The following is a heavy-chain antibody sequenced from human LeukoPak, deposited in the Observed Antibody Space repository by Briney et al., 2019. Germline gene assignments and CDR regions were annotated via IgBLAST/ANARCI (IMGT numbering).Heavy chain of an antibody. CDR3: ARGFLDFDS. Sequence: PGGSLRPSCVASGFTFSSFGMHWVRQAPGKGLEWVALIWYDGSNTYYADSVKGRFTISRDDSKNTVYLQMNSLRAEDTALYYCARGFLDFDSWGQGTLVIVSS. J-gene: IGHJ4*02. CDR2: IWYDGSNT. CDR1: GFTFSSFG. V-gene: IGHV3-33*01. D-gene: IGHD3-3*01.